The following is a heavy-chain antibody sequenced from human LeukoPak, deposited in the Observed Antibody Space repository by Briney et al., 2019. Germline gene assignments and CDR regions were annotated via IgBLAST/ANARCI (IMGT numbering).Heavy chain of an antibody. CDR3: ARGLAIAAAGINAFDI. D-gene: IGHD6-13*01. V-gene: IGHV4-34*01. J-gene: IGHJ3*02. CDR1: GGSFSGYY. CDR2: INHSGST. Sequence: SETLSLTCAVYGGSFSGYYWSWIRQPPGKGLEWIGEINHSGSTNYNPSLESRVTISVDTSKNQFSLKLSSVTAADAAVYYCARGLAIAAAGINAFDIWGQGTMVTVSS.